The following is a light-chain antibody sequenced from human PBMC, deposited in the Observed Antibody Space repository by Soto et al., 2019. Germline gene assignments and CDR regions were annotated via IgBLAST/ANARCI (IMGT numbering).Light chain of an antibody. V-gene: IGKV3-15*01. CDR2: GAS. Sequence: EIVMTQSPVTLSVSPGERATLSCRASQSVSGNLAWYQQKPGQAPRLLIYGASTRATGIPARFSGSGSGTEFTLTISSLQSEDFAVYYCQQYNNWLTWTFGQGPKVEIK. J-gene: IGKJ1*01. CDR1: QSVSGN. CDR3: QQYNNWLTWT.